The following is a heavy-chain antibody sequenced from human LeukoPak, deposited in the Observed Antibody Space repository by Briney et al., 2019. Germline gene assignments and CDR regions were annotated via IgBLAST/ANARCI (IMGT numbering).Heavy chain of an antibody. D-gene: IGHD2-21*02. CDR1: GFTLSSYA. CDR2: ISYDGSNK. J-gene: IGHJ4*02. V-gene: IGHV3-30-3*01. Sequence: GRSLRLSCAASGFTLSSYAMHWVRQAPGKGLEWVAVISYDGSNKYYADSVKGRFTISRDNSKNTLYLQMNSLRAEDTAVYYCARGLGVTDYFDYWGQGTLVTVSS. CDR3: ARGLGVTDYFDY.